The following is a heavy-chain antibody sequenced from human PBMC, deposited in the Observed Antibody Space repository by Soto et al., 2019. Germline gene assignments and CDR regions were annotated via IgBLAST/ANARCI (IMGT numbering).Heavy chain of an antibody. CDR1: WGTFSSYA. V-gene: IGHV1-69*13. Sequence: SGKVSFQASWGTFSSYAISWVRQAPGQGLEWMGGFIPIFGTANYAQKFQGRVTITADESTSTAYMELSSLRSEDTAVYYCALPGYYYDSSGPLFDYWGQGTLVTVSS. CDR2: FIPIFGTA. J-gene: IGHJ4*02. CDR3: ALPGYYYDSSGPLFDY. D-gene: IGHD3-22*01.